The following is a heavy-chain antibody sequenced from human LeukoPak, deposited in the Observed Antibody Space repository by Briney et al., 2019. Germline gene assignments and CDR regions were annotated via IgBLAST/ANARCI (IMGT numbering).Heavy chain of an antibody. Sequence: GGSLRLPCAASGFTFSSYSMNWVRQAPGKGLEWVSSISSSSSYIYYADSVKGRFTISRDNAKNSLYLQMNSLRAEDTAVYYCARVAMVRGVTHPFDYWGQGTLVTVSS. CDR1: GFTFSSYS. D-gene: IGHD3-10*01. CDR2: ISSSSSYI. CDR3: ARVAMVRGVTHPFDY. V-gene: IGHV3-21*01. J-gene: IGHJ4*02.